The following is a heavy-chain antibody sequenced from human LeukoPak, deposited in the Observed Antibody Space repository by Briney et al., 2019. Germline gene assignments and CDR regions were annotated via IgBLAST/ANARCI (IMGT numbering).Heavy chain of an antibody. Sequence: GGSLILSCAASGFIFSSYEMNWVRQAPGKGLEWVSYISSSGSPIYYADSVKGRFTISRDNAKNSLYLQMNSLRAEDTAVYYCARDLGDYVGYDAFDIWGQGTMVTVSS. J-gene: IGHJ3*02. V-gene: IGHV3-48*03. CDR1: GFIFSSYE. CDR2: ISSSGSPI. CDR3: ARDLGDYVGYDAFDI. D-gene: IGHD4-17*01.